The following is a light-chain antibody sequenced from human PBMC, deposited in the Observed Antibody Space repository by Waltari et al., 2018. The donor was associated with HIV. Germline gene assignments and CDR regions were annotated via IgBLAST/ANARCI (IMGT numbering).Light chain of an antibody. V-gene: IGLV3-21*01. CDR3: QVFENSRDQA. CDR2: DDK. Sequence: YVLTQPPSVSVAPGKTATITCGGNNIGDKHVHWYQQKAGQAPVLVIYDDKLRPSGSPGRLSGSNSGDTATLTISGVEVGDEAEYYCQVFENSRDQAFGTGTKVTVL. CDR1: NIGDKH. J-gene: IGLJ1*01.